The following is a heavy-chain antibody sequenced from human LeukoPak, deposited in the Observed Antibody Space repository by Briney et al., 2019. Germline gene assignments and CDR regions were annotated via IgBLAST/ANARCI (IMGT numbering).Heavy chain of an antibody. V-gene: IGHV3-7*01. Sequence: TGGSLRLSCAASGFTFSSYWMSWVRQAPGKGLEWVANIGQDGSEINYVDSVKGRFTISRDNAKNSLYLQMNSLRDEDTAVYYCARPRRVDTPYHCMDVWGKGTTVTVSS. CDR2: IGQDGSEI. J-gene: IGHJ6*03. CDR1: GFTFSSYW. CDR3: ARPRRVDTPYHCMDV. D-gene: IGHD5-24*01.